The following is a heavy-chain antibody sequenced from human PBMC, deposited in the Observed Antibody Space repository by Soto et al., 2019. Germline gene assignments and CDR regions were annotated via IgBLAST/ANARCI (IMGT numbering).Heavy chain of an antibody. V-gene: IGHV1-3*05. D-gene: IGHD2-21*02. CDR1: GYTFTSYA. J-gene: IGHJ4*02. Sequence: QVQLVQSGAEEKKPGASVKVSCKASGYTFTSYAMHWVRQAPGQRLEWMGWINAGNGNTKYSQKFQGRVTITRDTAARTAYMKLRSLRSKDTAVYYCARSIVVVTALDYWGQGTLVTVSS. CDR2: INAGNGNT. CDR3: ARSIVVVTALDY.